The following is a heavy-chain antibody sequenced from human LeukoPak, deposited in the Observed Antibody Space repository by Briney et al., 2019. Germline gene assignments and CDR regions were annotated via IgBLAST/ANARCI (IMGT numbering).Heavy chain of an antibody. J-gene: IGHJ3*02. V-gene: IGHV4-39*01. D-gene: IGHD5-12*01. Sequence: SETLSLTCTVSGGSISSSSYYWGWIRQPPGKGLEWIGSIYYSGSTYYNPSLKSRVTISVDTSKNQFSLKLSSVTAADTAVYYCARRRGYSGPRDAFDIWGQGTMVTVSS. CDR1: GGSISSSSYY. CDR2: IYYSGST. CDR3: ARRRGYSGPRDAFDI.